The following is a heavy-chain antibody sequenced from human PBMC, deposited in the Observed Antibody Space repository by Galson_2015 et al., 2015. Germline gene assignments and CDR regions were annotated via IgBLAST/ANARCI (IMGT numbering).Heavy chain of an antibody. D-gene: IGHD2-21*02. CDR2: ISGSGGST. CDR3: ATARRGPYCGGDCYPEYFQH. V-gene: IGHV3-23*01. CDR1: GFTFSSYA. J-gene: IGHJ1*01. Sequence: SLRLSCAASGFTFSSYAMSWVRQAPGKGLEWVSAISGSGGSTYYADSVKGRFTIFRDNSKNTLYLQMNSLRAEDTAVYYCATARRGPYCGGDCYPEYFQHWGQGTLVTVSS.